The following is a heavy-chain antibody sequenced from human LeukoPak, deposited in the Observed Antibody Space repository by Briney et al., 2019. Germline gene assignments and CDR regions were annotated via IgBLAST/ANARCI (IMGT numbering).Heavy chain of an antibody. J-gene: IGHJ5*02. CDR1: GFTFSSYA. CDR3: ARARSNRNWFDP. CDR2: ISYDGSNK. V-gene: IGHV3-30*04. Sequence: HPGGSLRLSCAASGFTFSSYAMHWVRQAPGKGLEWVAVISYDGSNKYYADSVKGRFTISRDNSKNTLYLQMNSLRAEDTAVYYCARARSNRNWFDPWGQGTLVTVSS. D-gene: IGHD1-14*01.